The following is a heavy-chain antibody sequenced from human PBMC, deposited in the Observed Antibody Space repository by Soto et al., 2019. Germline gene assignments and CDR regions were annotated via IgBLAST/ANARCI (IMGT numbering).Heavy chain of an antibody. Sequence: QVQLVESGGGVVQPGRSLRLSCAASGFTFSSYGMHWVRQAPGKGLEWVAVISYDGSNKYYADSVKGRFTVSRDNSKNTLYLQMNSLRAEDAAVYYCAKETQSSSAYWGQGTLVTVSS. CDR1: GFTFSSYG. CDR2: ISYDGSNK. V-gene: IGHV3-30*18. CDR3: AKETQSSSAY. J-gene: IGHJ4*02. D-gene: IGHD6-13*01.